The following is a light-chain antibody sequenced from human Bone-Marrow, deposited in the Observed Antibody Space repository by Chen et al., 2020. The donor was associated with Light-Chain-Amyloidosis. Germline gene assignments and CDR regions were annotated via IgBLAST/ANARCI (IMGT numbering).Light chain of an antibody. CDR1: SGSIATNY. CDR2: EDD. J-gene: IGLJ3*02. Sequence: NFMLTQPHSVSESPGKTVIISCTRSSGSIATNYVQWYQQRPGSSPTTVIYEDDQRPSGVPDRFSGSSDRSSNSASRTISGLKTEDEADYYCQCYKGSSQGVFGGGTKLTVL. CDR3: QCYKGSSQGV. V-gene: IGLV6-57*01.